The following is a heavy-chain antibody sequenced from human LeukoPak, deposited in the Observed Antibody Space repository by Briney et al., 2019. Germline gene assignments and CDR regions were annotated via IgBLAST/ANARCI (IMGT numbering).Heavy chain of an antibody. Sequence: PGGSLRLSCADSGVTFSNYGMQWVRQAPGKGLEWVALISYDESEKYYADSVKGRFTISRDNSKNTLYLQMNSLRAEDTAVYYCARDGNSGWYPMYDYWGQGTLVTVSS. CDR1: GVTFSNYG. CDR3: ARDGNSGWYPMYDY. D-gene: IGHD6-19*01. CDR2: ISYDESEK. V-gene: IGHV3-30*03. J-gene: IGHJ4*02.